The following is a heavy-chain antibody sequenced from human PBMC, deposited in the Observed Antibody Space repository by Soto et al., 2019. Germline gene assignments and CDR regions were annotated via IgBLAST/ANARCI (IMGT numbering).Heavy chain of an antibody. D-gene: IGHD2-8*01. CDR2: IYYTGST. CDR1: GDSISSNNYY. V-gene: IGHV4-39*01. Sequence: QLQLQASGPGLVKPSETLSLTCTVSGDSISSNNYYCAWIRKPPGKGLEWIGSIYYTGSTYYNPSLKIRVAMSVDTSETRFSLRLSSVTAADTAVYYCARHPGYAVPTVYATHYFNYWGQGILVTVST. J-gene: IGHJ4*02. CDR3: ARHPGYAVPTVYATHYFNY.